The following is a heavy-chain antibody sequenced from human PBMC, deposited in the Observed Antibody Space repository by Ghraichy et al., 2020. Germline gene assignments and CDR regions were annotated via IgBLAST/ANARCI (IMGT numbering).Heavy chain of an antibody. CDR1: GGSISSYY. J-gene: IGHJ4*02. V-gene: IGHV4-59*01. Sequence: SETLSPTCTVSGGSISSYYWSWIRQPPGKGLEWIGYIYYSGSTNYNPSLKSRVTISVDTSKNQFSLKLSSVTAADTAVYYCARDVGGYSYGYGFTFDYWGQGTLVTVSS. D-gene: IGHD5-18*01. CDR2: IYYSGST. CDR3: ARDVGGYSYGYGFTFDY.